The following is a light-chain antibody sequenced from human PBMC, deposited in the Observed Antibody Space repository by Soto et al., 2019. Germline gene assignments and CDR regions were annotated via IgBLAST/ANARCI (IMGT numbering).Light chain of an antibody. J-gene: IGKJ1*01. CDR2: AAS. CDR1: QGISSY. Sequence: AIRMTQSPSSLSASTGDRVTITCRASQGISSYLAWYQQKPGKAPKLLIYAASTLQSGVPSRFSGSGSGTDFILTITSLQPEDFATYYCHQSFTTLWTFGQGTKVDIK. V-gene: IGKV1-8*01. CDR3: HQSFTTLWT.